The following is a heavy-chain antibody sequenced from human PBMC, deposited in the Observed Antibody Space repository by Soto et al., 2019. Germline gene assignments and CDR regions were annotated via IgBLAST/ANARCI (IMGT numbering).Heavy chain of an antibody. CDR3: ARDRHYYDSSGYYLNWFDP. J-gene: IGHJ5*02. CDR2: IYTSGST. Sequence: SETLSLTCTVSGGSISSYYWSWIRQPAGKGLEWIGRIYTSGSTNYNPSLKSRVTMSVDTSKNRFSLKLSSVTAADTAVYYCARDRHYYDSSGYYLNWFDPWGQGTLVTVSS. V-gene: IGHV4-4*07. D-gene: IGHD3-22*01. CDR1: GGSISSYY.